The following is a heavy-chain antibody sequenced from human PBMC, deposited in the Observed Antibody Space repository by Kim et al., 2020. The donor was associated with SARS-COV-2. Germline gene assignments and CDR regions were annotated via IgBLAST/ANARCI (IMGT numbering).Heavy chain of an antibody. V-gene: IGHV3-23*01. CDR2: ITGSGNTT. J-gene: IGHJ4*02. Sequence: GGSLRLSCAASGFTFSSYGMTWIRQAPGKGLQWVSAITGSGNTTYFAASVRGRFTISRDNSRNMLYLQMNSLRAEDTALYYCAKVRLASLYSNFDYWGQGTRVTVSS. D-gene: IGHD2-21*01. CDR1: GFTFSSYG. CDR3: AKVRLASLYSNFDY.